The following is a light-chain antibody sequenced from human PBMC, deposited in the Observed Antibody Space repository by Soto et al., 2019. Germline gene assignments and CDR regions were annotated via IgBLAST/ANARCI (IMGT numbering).Light chain of an antibody. Sequence: QSVLTQSASVSGSPGQSITVSFTGTSSDIGGYNYVSWYQQHPGKAPKLMVYEVTNRPSGVSDRFSGSKSGNTASLTISGLQADDEGYYYCSSYTSRSTLYVFGTGTKVTVL. V-gene: IGLV2-14*01. CDR1: SSDIGGYNY. CDR3: SSYTSRSTLYV. CDR2: EVT. J-gene: IGLJ1*01.